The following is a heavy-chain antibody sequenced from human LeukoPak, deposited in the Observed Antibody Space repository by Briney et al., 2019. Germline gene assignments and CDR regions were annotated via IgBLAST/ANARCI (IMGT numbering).Heavy chain of an antibody. J-gene: IGHJ4*02. D-gene: IGHD1-26*01. CDR2: ISGSGGST. CDR1: GFTFSSYA. CDR3: ASELRSAFDY. V-gene: IGHV3-23*01. Sequence: GGSLRFSWAASGFTFSSYAMSWVRQAPVKGLEWVSAISGSGGSTYYADSVKGRFTISRDNSKNTLYLQMNSLRAEDTAVYYCASELRSAFDYWGQGTLVTVSS.